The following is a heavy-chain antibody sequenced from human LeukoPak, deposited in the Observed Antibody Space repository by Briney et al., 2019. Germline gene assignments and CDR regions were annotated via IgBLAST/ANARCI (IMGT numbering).Heavy chain of an antibody. V-gene: IGHV3-7*03. CDR1: GFTFSSYW. D-gene: IGHD1-26*01. J-gene: IGHJ4*02. Sequence: SGGSLRLSCAASGFTFSSYWMSWVRQAPGKGLEWVANIKQDGSEKYYVDSEKGRFTISRDNAKNSLYLQMNSLRAEDTALYYCAKDIGGSSFYFDYWGQGTLVTVSS. CDR2: IKQDGSEK. CDR3: AKDIGGSSFYFDY.